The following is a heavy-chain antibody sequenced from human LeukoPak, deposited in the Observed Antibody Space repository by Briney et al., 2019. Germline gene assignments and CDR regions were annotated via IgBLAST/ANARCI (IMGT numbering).Heavy chain of an antibody. J-gene: IGHJ6*02. CDR2: IYHSGST. D-gene: IGHD1-26*01. CDR1: GGSISSSNW. Sequence: PSGTLSLTCAVSGGSISSSNWWSWVRQPPGKGLEWIGEIYHSGSTNYNPSLKSRVTISVDKSKNQFSLKLSSVTAADTAVYYCARGSGSYGAYYYYGMDVWGQGTTVTVSS. V-gene: IGHV4-4*02. CDR3: ARGSGSYGAYYYYGMDV.